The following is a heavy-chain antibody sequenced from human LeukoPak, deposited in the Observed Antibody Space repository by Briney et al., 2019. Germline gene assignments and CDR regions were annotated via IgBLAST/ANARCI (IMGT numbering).Heavy chain of an antibody. CDR1: GFTFSSYA. CDR3: ARVLLWFGGYGMDV. D-gene: IGHD3-10*01. Sequence: RGSLRPSCAASGFTFSSYAMSWVRQAPGKGLEWVAVIWYDGSNKYYADSVKGRFTISRDNSKNTLYLQMNSLRAEDTAVYYCARVLLWFGGYGMDVWGQGTTVTVSS. CDR2: IWYDGSNK. J-gene: IGHJ6*02. V-gene: IGHV3-33*08.